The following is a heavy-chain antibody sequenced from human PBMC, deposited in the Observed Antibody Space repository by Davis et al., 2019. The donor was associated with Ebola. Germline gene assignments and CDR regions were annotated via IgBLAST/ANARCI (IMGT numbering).Heavy chain of an antibody. CDR1: GYTFSSYA. V-gene: IGHV1-69*06. CDR2: IIPIFGTA. J-gene: IGHJ6*02. CDR3: ARETDYYYGSGSYYYGMDV. D-gene: IGHD3-10*01. Sequence: SVKVSCKASGYTFSSYAISWVRQAPGQGLEWMGGIIPIFGTANYAQKFQGRVTITADKSTSTAYMELSSLRSEDTAVYYCARETDYYYGSGSYYYGMDVWGQGTTVTVSS.